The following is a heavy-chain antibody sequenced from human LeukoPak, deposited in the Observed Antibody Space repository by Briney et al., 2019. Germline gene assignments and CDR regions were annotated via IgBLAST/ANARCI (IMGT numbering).Heavy chain of an antibody. V-gene: IGHV4-30-2*01. J-gene: IGHJ5*02. CDR3: AREAVTVNWFDP. CDR1: GGSISSGGYS. Sequence: PSETLSLTCAVSGGSISSGGYSWSWIRQPPGKGLEWIGYIYHSGSTYYNPSLKNRVTISVDRSKNQFSLKLSSVTAADTAVYYCAREAVTVNWFDPWGQGTLVTVSS. D-gene: IGHD4-11*01. CDR2: IYHSGST.